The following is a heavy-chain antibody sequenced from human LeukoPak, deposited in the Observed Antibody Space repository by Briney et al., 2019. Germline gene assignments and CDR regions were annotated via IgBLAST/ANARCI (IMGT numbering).Heavy chain of an antibody. J-gene: IGHJ4*02. CDR2: IKQDGTEK. V-gene: IGHV3-7*03. Sequence: PGGSLRLSCAASGFTLSNHWMIWVRQAPGKGLECVANIKQDGTEKYYLDSVKGRFTISRDNSKNTLYLQMNSLRAEDTAVYYCAKGGSGGYWGQGTLVTVSS. CDR1: GFTLSNHW. D-gene: IGHD6-25*01. CDR3: AKGGSGGY.